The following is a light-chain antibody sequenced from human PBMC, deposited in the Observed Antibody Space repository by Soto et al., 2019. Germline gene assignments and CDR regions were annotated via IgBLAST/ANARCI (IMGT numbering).Light chain of an antibody. V-gene: IGKV3-15*01. J-gene: IGKJ5*01. CDR3: QQYSSSPRT. CDR1: QSVSSN. Sequence: EIVMTQSPATLSVSPGESATLSCRASQSVSSNLAWYQQKPGQAPRLLFYGASTRATGIPARFSGSGSGTEFTLTISSLQSEDFAVYHCQQYSSSPRTFGQGTRLEIK. CDR2: GAS.